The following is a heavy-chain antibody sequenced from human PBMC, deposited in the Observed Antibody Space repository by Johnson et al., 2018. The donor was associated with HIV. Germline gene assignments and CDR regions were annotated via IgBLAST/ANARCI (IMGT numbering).Heavy chain of an antibody. CDR1: GFTFSSYW. J-gene: IGHJ3*02. Sequence: VQLVESGGGLVQPGGSLRLSCAASGFTFSSYWMSWVRQAPGKGLEWVSYISSSGNNDFYADSVRGRFTISRDISETTIYLQMDSLRPDDTALYYCARGRKDIGAADGLDNDGFDMWGQGTLVTVS. V-gene: IGHV3-48*01. CDR3: ARGRKDIGAADGLDNDGFDM. CDR2: ISSSGNND. D-gene: IGHD6-13*01.